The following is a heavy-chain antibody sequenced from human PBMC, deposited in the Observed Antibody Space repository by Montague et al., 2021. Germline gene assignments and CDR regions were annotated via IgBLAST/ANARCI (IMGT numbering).Heavy chain of an antibody. D-gene: IGHD7-27*01. CDR3: ARRLGIRAPFDY. Sequence: SETLSLTCTVTGGSISEFYWSWIRQSPEKGLEWIGYIYDGGTTNYNPSLKSRVIISADTSMNQFSLNLRSVTAADTAVYFCARRLGIRAPFDYWGQGTLVTVSS. CDR1: GGSISEFY. CDR2: IYDGGTT. V-gene: IGHV4-59*08. J-gene: IGHJ4*02.